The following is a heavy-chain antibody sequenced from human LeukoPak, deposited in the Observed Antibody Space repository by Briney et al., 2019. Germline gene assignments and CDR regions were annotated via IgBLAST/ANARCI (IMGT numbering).Heavy chain of an antibody. CDR3: ARSYSNHLFGMDV. J-gene: IGHJ6*02. D-gene: IGHD4-11*01. CDR2: MYSGGST. V-gene: IGHV3-66*01. CDR1: GFTVSSYY. Sequence: SGGSLRLSCAASGFTVSSYYMTWVRQAPGKGLEWVSVMYSGGSTYYADSVKGRVAISRDNSQNTVFLQMNSVRVEDMAVYYCARSYSNHLFGMDVWGQGAAVTVSS.